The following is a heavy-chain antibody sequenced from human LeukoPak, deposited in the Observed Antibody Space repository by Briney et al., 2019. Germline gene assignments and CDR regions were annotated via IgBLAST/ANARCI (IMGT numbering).Heavy chain of an antibody. J-gene: IGHJ4*02. CDR1: GFTFSSYS. V-gene: IGHV3-30*03. CDR2: ISYDGGNK. CDR3: ARDRSSGGYSYLFDY. Sequence: PGGSLRLSCAASGFTFSSYSMNWVRQAPGKGLEWVSVISYDGGNKYYADSVKGRFTISRDNSKSTLYLQMNSLRPEDTAVYYCARDRSSGGYSYLFDYWGQGTLVTVSS. D-gene: IGHD5-18*01.